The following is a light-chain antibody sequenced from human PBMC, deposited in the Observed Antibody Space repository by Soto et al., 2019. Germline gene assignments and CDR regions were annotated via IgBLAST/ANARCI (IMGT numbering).Light chain of an antibody. Sequence: QSVLTQPPSASGTPGQRVTISCSGSSSNIGSNHVYWYQQLPGAAPKLLIYRNNQRPSGVPDRFSGSKSGTSASLAISGLRAEDEAYYYCAAWDDSLSVLFGGGTKLTVL. CDR1: SSNIGSNH. V-gene: IGLV1-47*01. J-gene: IGLJ3*02. CDR2: RNN. CDR3: AAWDDSLSVL.